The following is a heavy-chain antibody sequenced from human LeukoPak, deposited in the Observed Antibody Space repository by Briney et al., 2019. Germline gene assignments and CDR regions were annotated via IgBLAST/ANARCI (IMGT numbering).Heavy chain of an antibody. CDR1: GGTFSNYA. CDR2: IIPIFGTA. V-gene: IGHV1-69*05. CDR3: AIAFGGAGTDY. J-gene: IGHJ4*02. D-gene: IGHD3-16*01. Sequence: ASVKVSCKASGGTFSNYAISWVRQAPGQGLEWMGRIIPIFGTANYAQKFQGRVTITTDESTSTAYMELSSLRSEDTAVYYCAIAFGGAGTDYWGQGTLVTVSS.